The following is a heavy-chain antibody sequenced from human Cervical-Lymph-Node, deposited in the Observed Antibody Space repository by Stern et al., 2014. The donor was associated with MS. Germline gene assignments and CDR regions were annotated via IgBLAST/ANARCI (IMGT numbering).Heavy chain of an antibody. D-gene: IGHD1-20*01. Sequence: EVQLVESGGGLVQPGGSLRLSCAASGFIFSNYWMIWVRQAPGKGLEWVANIKDDGGENYYVDSVKGRFTISRDNAKRSLYLQMDSLRVEDTAVYYCARGMTINWKGTFDNWGQGTLVTVSS. CDR3: ARGMTINWKGTFDN. CDR2: IKDDGGEN. V-gene: IGHV3-7*04. J-gene: IGHJ4*02. CDR1: GFIFSNYW.